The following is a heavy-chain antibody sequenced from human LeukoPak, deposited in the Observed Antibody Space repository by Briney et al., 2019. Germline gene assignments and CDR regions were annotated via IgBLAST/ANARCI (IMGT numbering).Heavy chain of an antibody. V-gene: IGHV3-23*01. CDR2: ISGSGGST. D-gene: IGHD6-13*01. Sequence: GGSLRLSCAASGFTFSSYAMSWVRQAPGKGLEWVSAISGSGGSTYYADSVKGRFTISRDNSKNTLYLQMNSLRAEDTAVYYCAKFGPLSSSSWPHMDVWGKGTTVTVSS. CDR1: GFTFSSYA. CDR3: AKFGPLSSSSWPHMDV. J-gene: IGHJ6*03.